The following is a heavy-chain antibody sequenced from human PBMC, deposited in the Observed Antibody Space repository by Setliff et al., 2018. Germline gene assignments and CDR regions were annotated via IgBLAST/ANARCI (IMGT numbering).Heavy chain of an antibody. CDR3: AKGGTYRYFDF. V-gene: IGHV4-59*01. CDR2: VYHSGTA. D-gene: IGHD1-1*01. Sequence: KASETLSLTCTVSGGPFSGASIWSWIRQPPGKGLESIGYVYHSGTAKYDPSLESRAIMSVDASKNEISLKLKSVTAADTAVYYCAKGGTYRYFDFWGQGALVTVSS. J-gene: IGHJ4*02. CDR1: GGPFSGAS.